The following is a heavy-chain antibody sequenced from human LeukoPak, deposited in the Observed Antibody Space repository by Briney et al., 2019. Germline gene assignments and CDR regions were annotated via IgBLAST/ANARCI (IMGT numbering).Heavy chain of an antibody. CDR3: ARGPDYYILPGFFMFDF. J-gene: IGHJ4*02. D-gene: IGHD2/OR15-2a*01. Sequence: GGSLRLSCAASGFMFTNYWMTWVRQAPGKGLEGVAHIKQDGSEKHYIDSVKGRFTISRDNAENSLYLQMNSLRADDTAVYYCARGPDYYILPGFFMFDFWGQGPLVIVSS. V-gene: IGHV3-7*01. CDR1: GFMFTNYW. CDR2: IKQDGSEK.